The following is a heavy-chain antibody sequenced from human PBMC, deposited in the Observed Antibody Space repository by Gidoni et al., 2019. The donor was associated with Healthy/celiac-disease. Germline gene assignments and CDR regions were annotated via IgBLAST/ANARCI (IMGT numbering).Heavy chain of an antibody. CDR1: GYTFTSYA. Sequence: QVQLLQAGAEVKKPGASVRVSCKASGYTFTSYAMHWVRQAPGQRLEWMGWINAGNGNTKYSQNFQGRVTITSDTSASTAYMELSSLRSEDTALYYCARGDWLNAFDIWGQGTMVTVSS. CDR2: INAGNGNT. V-gene: IGHV1-3*01. D-gene: IGHD3-9*01. J-gene: IGHJ3*02. CDR3: ARGDWLNAFDI.